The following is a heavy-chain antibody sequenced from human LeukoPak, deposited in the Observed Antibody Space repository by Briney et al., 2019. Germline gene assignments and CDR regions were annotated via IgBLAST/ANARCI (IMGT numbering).Heavy chain of an antibody. D-gene: IGHD3-10*01. Sequence: ASETLSLTCTVSGGSISSSGYYWGWIRQPPGKGLEWIGSIYYSGSTYYNPSLKSRVTISIDTSKNQFSLKLSSVTAADAALYYCARDARVQKWFGEVIMTTTYYFDDWGQGTLVTVSS. CDR3: ARDARVQKWFGEVIMTTTYYFDD. J-gene: IGHJ4*02. CDR2: IYYSGST. V-gene: IGHV4-39*07. CDR1: GGSISSSGYY.